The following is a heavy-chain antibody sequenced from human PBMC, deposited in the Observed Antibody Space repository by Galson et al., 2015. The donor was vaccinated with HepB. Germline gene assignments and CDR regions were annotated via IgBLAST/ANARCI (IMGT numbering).Heavy chain of an antibody. CDR1: GFAFTLYN. CDR2: ISDTGGYI. Sequence: SLRLSCAASGFAFTLYNMNWVRQAPGKGLEWVSSISDTGGYIYYADSVKGRFTISRDNAKNSLYLQMDSLRAEDTAVYYCANKPSSSGWMDALAFWGQGTTVTVSS. D-gene: IGHD6-19*01. J-gene: IGHJ3*01. V-gene: IGHV3-21*01. CDR3: ANKPSSSGWMDALAF.